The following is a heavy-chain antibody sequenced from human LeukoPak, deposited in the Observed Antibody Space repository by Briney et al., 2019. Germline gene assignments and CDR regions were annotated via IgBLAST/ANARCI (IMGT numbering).Heavy chain of an antibody. CDR3: ASTIVVVPAAKVVRDGMDV. CDR2: IYYSGST. J-gene: IGHJ6*02. V-gene: IGHV4-30-4*08. CDR1: GGSISRSSYY. D-gene: IGHD2-2*01. Sequence: SETLSLTCTVSGGSISRSSYYWGWIRQPPGKGLEWIGYIYYSGSTYYNPSLKSRVTISVDTSKNQFSLKLSSVTAADTAVYYCASTIVVVPAAKVVRDGMDVWGQGTTVTVSS.